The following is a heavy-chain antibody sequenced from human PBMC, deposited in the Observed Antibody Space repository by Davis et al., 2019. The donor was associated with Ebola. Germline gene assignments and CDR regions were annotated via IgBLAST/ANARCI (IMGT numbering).Heavy chain of an antibody. CDR2: INHSGST. V-gene: IGHV4-34*01. CDR1: GGSFSGYY. D-gene: IGHD3-22*01. Sequence: GSLRLSCAVYGGSFSGYYWSWIRQPPGKGLEWIGEINHSGSTNYNPSLKSRVTISVDTSKNQFSLKLSSVTAADTAVYYCARVPAMIVVVVRARGAFDIWGQGTMVTVSS. CDR3: ARVPAMIVVVVRARGAFDI. J-gene: IGHJ3*02.